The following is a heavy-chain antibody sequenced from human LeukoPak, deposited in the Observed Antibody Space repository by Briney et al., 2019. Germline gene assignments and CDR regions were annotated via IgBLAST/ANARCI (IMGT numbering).Heavy chain of an antibody. D-gene: IGHD2-2*01. CDR2: IYSGGST. J-gene: IGHJ4*02. CDR3: ARAQLAHAPFDY. CDR1: GFTVSSNY. V-gene: IGHV3-53*01. Sequence: PGGSLRLSCAASGFTVSSNYMGWVRQAPGKGLEWVSVIYSGGSTYYADSVKGRFTISRDNSKNTLYLQMNSLRAEDTAVYYCARAQLAHAPFDYWGQGTPVTVSS.